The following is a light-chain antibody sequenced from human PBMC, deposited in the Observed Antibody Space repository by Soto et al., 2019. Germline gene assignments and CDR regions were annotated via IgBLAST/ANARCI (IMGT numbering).Light chain of an antibody. CDR3: QQYGSSSWT. V-gene: IGKV3-20*01. CDR1: QSVSSIY. J-gene: IGKJ1*01. Sequence: EIVLTQSPGTLSLSPGERATLSCRASQSVSSIYLAWYQHKPGQAPRLLIYGASSRTTGIPDRFSVSGSGKDFTPTISRLEPEDFAVYYCQQYGSSSWTFGRGTTVEIK. CDR2: GAS.